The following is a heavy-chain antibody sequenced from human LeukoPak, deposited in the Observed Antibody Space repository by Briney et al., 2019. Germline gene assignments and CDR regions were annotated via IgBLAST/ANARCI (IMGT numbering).Heavy chain of an antibody. D-gene: IGHD3-9*01. Sequence: GGSLRLSCPASGFTLSSYAMSWVRQAPGKGLEWVSAISGSGGSTYYADSVKGRFTISRDNSKNTLYLQMNSLRAEDTAVYYCAKGGSYDIVARGAFDIWGQGTMVTVSS. J-gene: IGHJ3*02. CDR1: GFTLSSYA. CDR3: AKGGSYDIVARGAFDI. CDR2: ISGSGGST. V-gene: IGHV3-23*01.